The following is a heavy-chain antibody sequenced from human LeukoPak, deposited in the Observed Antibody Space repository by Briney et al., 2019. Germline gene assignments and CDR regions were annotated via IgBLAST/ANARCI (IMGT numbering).Heavy chain of an antibody. CDR1: GFTFSSYW. J-gene: IGHJ4*02. V-gene: IGHV3-7*01. CDR2: IKQDGSEK. D-gene: IGHD6-6*01. Sequence: GGSLRLSCAASGFTFSSYWMSWVRQAPGKGLEWVANIKQDGSEKYYVDSVKGRFTISRDNAKNSLYLQMNSLRAEDTAVYYCARDIIYKGKIAAYDYWGQGTLVTVSS. CDR3: ARDIIYKGKIAAYDY.